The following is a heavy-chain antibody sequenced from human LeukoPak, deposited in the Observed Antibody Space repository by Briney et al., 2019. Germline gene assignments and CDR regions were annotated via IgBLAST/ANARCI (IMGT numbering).Heavy chain of an antibody. Sequence: GGSLRLSCAASGFTFSSYSMNWVRQAPGKGLEWVSSISGNSVAIFYTDSVKGRFTISRDNAKKSLYLQMNSLRVEDTAVYYCAPYCSSGSCYDLDYWGQGTLVTVSS. V-gene: IGHV3-21*01. CDR2: ISGNSVAI. J-gene: IGHJ4*02. D-gene: IGHD2-15*01. CDR1: GFTFSSYS. CDR3: APYCSSGSCYDLDY.